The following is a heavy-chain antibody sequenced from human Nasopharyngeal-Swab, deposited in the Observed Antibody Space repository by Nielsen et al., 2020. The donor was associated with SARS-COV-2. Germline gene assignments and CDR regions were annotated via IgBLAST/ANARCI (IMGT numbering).Heavy chain of an antibody. CDR3: GKVEDGTMGDY. Sequence: GGSLRLSCAASGFTFDDYAMHWVRQAPGKGLEWVSGISWNSGSIGYADSVKGRFTISRDNAKNSLYLQMNSLRAEDTALYYCGKVEDGTMGDYWGQGTLVTVSS. CDR1: GFTFDDYA. CDR2: ISWNSGSI. D-gene: IGHD1-26*01. V-gene: IGHV3-9*01. J-gene: IGHJ4*02.